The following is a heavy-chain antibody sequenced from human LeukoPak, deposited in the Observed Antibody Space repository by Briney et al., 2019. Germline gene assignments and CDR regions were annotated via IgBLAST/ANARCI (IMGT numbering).Heavy chain of an antibody. V-gene: IGHV3-23*01. CDR3: AKDGLSYDGSTHVYYFQS. J-gene: IGHJ4*02. CDR1: GFTFRMYA. D-gene: IGHD3-22*01. CDR2: IIYDGRHT. Sequence: GGSLRLSCTASGFTFRMYAMSWVRQAPGKGLESVASIIYDGRHTYYAASVKGRFSISRDNSQNTLYLQMNSLRYEDTALYYCAKDGLSYDGSTHVYYFQSLGQGTLVTVSS.